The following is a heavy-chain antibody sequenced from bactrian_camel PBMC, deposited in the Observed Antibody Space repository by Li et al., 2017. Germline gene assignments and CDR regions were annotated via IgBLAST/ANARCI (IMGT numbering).Heavy chain of an antibody. J-gene: IGHJ4*01. V-gene: IGHV3S40*01. CDR2: IVSGGQRT. CDR1: GFTFSNYV. D-gene: IGHD1*01. CDR3: VRDLVVSGYAPFNY. Sequence: VQLVESGGGSVQAGGSLRLSCAASGFTFSNYVMSWVRQAPGQGLEWVAAIVSGGQRTHVADSVKDRFTISRDNAKNTVYLQMNSLKPEDTAVFYCVRDLVVSGYAPFNYWSQGTQVTVS.